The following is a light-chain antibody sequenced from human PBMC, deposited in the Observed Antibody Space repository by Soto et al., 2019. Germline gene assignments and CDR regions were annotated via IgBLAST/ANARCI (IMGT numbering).Light chain of an antibody. J-gene: IGLJ2*01. CDR2: EVI. CDR3: SSYGGSNNLV. Sequence: QSVLTQPPSASRSPGQSVTISCTGTSSDVGGYKFVSWYQQHPGKAPKLIIYEVIKRPSGVPDRFSGSKSGNTASLTVSGLQAEDEGDYYCSSYGGSNNLVFGGGTKLTVL. V-gene: IGLV2-8*02. CDR1: SSDVGGYKF.